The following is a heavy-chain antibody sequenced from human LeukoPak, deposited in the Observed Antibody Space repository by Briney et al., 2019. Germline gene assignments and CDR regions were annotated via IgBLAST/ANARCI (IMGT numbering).Heavy chain of an antibody. CDR2: IYYSGPT. V-gene: IGHV4-39*02. D-gene: IGHD3-22*01. Sequence: SETLSLTCTVSGGSISSNRYYWGWIRQPPGKGLEWIGNIYYSGPTYYNPSLKSRVTISVDTAKNHFSLKLSSVTAADTAVYYCARWADYYDSSVYNWAFDIWGQGTMVTVSS. CDR3: ARWADYYDSSVYNWAFDI. J-gene: IGHJ3*02. CDR1: GGSISSNRYY.